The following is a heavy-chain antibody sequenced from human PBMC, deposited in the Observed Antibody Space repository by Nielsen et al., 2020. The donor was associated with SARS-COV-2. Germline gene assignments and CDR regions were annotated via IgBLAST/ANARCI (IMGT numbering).Heavy chain of an antibody. D-gene: IGHD6-19*01. CDR2: INPNSGGT. V-gene: IGHV1-2*06. J-gene: IGHJ4*02. CDR3: ARDHTGPYSSGWYYAGIYLDY. Sequence: ASVKVSCKASGYTFTGYYMHWVRQAPGQGLEWMGRINPNSGGTNYAQKFQGRVTMTRDTSISTAYMELRSLRSDDTAVYYCARDHTGPYSSGWYYAGIYLDYWGQGTLVTVSS. CDR1: GYTFTGYY.